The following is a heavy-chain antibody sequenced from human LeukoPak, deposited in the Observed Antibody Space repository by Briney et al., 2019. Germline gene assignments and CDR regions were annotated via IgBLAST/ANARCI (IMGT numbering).Heavy chain of an antibody. V-gene: IGHV3-23*01. CDR1: GFSLSSYA. D-gene: IGHD6-13*01. CDR3: AKEGIAAAGVDY. Sequence: PGGSLRLSCAASGFSLSSYAMSWVRQAPGKGLEWVSAIRSSDDGTYHAGSVRGRFTISRDSSKNTLYLQMNSLRAEDTAVYYCAKEGIAAAGVDYWGQGTLVTVSS. CDR2: IRSSDDGT. J-gene: IGHJ4*02.